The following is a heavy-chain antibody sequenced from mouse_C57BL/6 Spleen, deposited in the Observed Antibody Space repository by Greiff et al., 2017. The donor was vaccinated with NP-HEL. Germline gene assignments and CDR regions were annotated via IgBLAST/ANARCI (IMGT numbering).Heavy chain of an antibody. CDR2: IDPSDSYT. D-gene: IGHD1-1*01. J-gene: IGHJ2*01. CDR1: GYTFTSYW. V-gene: IGHV1-59*01. Sequence: QVQLKQPGAELVRPGTSVKLSCKASGYTFTSYWMHWVKQRPGQGLEWIGVIDPSDSYTNYNQKFKGKATLTVDTSSSTAYMQLSSLTSEDSAVYYCASSPYYYGSSYLDYWGQGTTLTVSS. CDR3: ASSPYYYGSSYLDY.